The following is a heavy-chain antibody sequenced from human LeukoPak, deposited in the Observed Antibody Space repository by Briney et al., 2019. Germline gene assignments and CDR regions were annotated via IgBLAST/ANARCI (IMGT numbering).Heavy chain of an antibody. V-gene: IGHV4-59*03. CDR2: VYHTGNT. CDR1: GGSIRNYY. Sequence: SETLSLTCTVSGGSIRNYYWSWIRQPPGKGLEWIGYVYHTGNTKYNPSLESRATISIDTSKNQLSLELSSVTAADSAVYYCAKRDGSGSYFDYWGQGTLVPVS. D-gene: IGHD3-10*01. CDR3: AKRDGSGSYFDY. J-gene: IGHJ4*02.